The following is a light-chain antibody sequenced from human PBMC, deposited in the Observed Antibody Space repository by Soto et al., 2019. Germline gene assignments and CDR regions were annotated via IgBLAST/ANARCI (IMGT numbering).Light chain of an antibody. J-gene: IGKJ5*01. CDR1: QSVSSN. CDR3: QQYDNWPPLT. V-gene: IGKV3-15*01. Sequence: EIVMTQSPATLSVSPGERATLSCRASQSVSSNLAWYQQKPGQAPRLPIYGASTRAAGFPARFSGSGSGTEFTLTISSLQSEDFAVYYCQQYDNWPPLTFGQGTRLEIK. CDR2: GAS.